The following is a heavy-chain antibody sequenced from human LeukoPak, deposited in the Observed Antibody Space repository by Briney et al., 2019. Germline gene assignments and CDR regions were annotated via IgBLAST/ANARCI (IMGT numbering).Heavy chain of an antibody. Sequence: PSQTLSLTCTVSGGSISSGDYYWSWIRQPPGKGLEWIGCIYYSGSTYYNPSLKSRVTISVDTSKNQFSLRLSSVTAADTAVYYCARVEMATTNFDYWGQGTLVTVSS. D-gene: IGHD5-24*01. CDR3: ARVEMATTNFDY. CDR2: IYYSGST. CDR1: GGSISSGDYY. V-gene: IGHV4-30-4*01. J-gene: IGHJ4*02.